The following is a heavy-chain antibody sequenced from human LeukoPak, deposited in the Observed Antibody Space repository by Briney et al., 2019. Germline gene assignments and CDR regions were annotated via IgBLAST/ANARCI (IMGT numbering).Heavy chain of an antibody. J-gene: IGHJ4*02. V-gene: IGHV4-4*02. CDR2: IYHSGST. D-gene: IGHD3-10*01. CDR3: ARIRTPNYYGSGGGDFDY. CDR1: GGSISSSNW. Sequence: SGTLSLTCAVSGGSISSSNWWSWVRQPPGKGLEWIGEIYHSGSTNYNPSLKSRVTISVDKSKNQFSLKLSSVTAADTAVYYCARIRTPNYYGSGGGDFDYWGQGTLVTVSS.